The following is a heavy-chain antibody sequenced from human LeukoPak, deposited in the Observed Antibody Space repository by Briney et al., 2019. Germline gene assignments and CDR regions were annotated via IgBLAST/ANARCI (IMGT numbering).Heavy chain of an antibody. J-gene: IGHJ2*01. Sequence: RCASVQVSCKASGYTFTTHGIAWVRQAPGQGLEWMGWISDHNGNTNYAQSLQGRVTMTTDTSTNTAYMELRSLRSDDTAVYYCARDGYFDLWGRGTLVTVSS. CDR2: ISDHNGNT. V-gene: IGHV1-18*01. CDR1: GYTFTTHG. CDR3: ARDGYFDL.